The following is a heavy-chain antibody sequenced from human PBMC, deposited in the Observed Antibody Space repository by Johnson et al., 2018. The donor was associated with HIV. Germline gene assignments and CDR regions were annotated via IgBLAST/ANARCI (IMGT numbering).Heavy chain of an antibody. V-gene: IGHV3-30*03. CDR1: GFTFSNYG. CDR2: ISYDGSNK. D-gene: IGHD1-26*01. Sequence: VQVVESGGGVVQPGRSLRLSCAASGFTFSNYGIHWVRQAPGKGLEWVAVISYDGSNKYYADSVKGRFTISRDNAKNSLYLQMNSLRVEDTAVYYCARLGVGATWHAFDIWGQGTMVTVSS. J-gene: IGHJ3*02. CDR3: ARLGVGATWHAFDI.